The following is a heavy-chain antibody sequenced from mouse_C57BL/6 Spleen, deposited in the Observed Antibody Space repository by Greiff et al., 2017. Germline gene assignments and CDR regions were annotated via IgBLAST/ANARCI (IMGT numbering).Heavy chain of an antibody. CDR2: INPGSGGT. D-gene: IGHD4-1*01. J-gene: IGHJ2*01. CDR1: GYAFTNYL. CDR3: ARYGLTGTKDYFDY. Sequence: QVQLKESGAELVRPGTSVKVSCKASGYAFTNYLIEWVKQRPGQGLEWIGVINPGSGGTNYNEKFKGKATLTADNSSSTAYMQLSSLTSEDSAVYFCARYGLTGTKDYFDYWGQGTTLTVSS. V-gene: IGHV1-54*01.